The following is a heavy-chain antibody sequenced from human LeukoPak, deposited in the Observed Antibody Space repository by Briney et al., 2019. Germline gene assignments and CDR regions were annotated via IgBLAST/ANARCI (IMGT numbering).Heavy chain of an antibody. D-gene: IGHD3-22*01. CDR2: IYYSGST. V-gene: IGHV4-31*03. CDR1: GGSISSGGYY. CDR3: ARDKGEYYDSSGYLDY. J-gene: IGHJ4*02. Sequence: PSETLSLTCTVSGGSISSGGYYWSWIRQHPGKGLEWIGYIYYSGSTYYNPSLKSRVTMSVDTPKNQFSLKLTSVTAADTAVYYCARDKGEYYDSSGYLDYWGQGALVTVSS.